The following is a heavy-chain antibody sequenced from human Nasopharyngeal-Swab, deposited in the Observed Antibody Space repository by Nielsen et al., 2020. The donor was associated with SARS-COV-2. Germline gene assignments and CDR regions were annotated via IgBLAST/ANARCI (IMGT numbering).Heavy chain of an antibody. CDR3: AGEWRGGGLWSYYYGMDV. CDR2: IYYSGST. V-gene: IGHV4-59*13. J-gene: IGHJ6*02. D-gene: IGHD2-21*01. CDR1: GGSISNYY. Sequence: SETLSLTCTVSGGSISNYYWSWIRQPPGKGLEWIGYIYYSGSTNYNPSLKSRVTISVDTSKNQFSLKMSFVTAADTAMYYWAGEWRGGGLWSYYYGMDVWGQGTTVTVSS.